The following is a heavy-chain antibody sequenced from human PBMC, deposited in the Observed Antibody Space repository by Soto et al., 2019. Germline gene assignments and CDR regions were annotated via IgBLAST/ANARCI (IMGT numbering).Heavy chain of an antibody. CDR1: GGSFSGYY. J-gene: IGHJ4*02. Sequence: QVQLQQWGAGLLKPSETLSLTCAVYGGSFSGYYWSWIRQPPGKGLEWIGEINHSGSTNYNPSPKSRVTISVDTSKNQFSLKLSSVTAADTAVYYCARTAKRGYYYDSSGYYYYWGQGTLVTVSS. CDR3: ARTAKRGYYYDSSGYYYY. D-gene: IGHD3-22*01. CDR2: INHSGST. V-gene: IGHV4-34*01.